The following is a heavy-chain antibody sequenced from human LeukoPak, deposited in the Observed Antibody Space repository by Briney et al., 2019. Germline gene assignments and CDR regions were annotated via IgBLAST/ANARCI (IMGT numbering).Heavy chain of an antibody. CDR2: IYTSGSI. CDR1: GGSISTGSYS. Sequence: PSQTLSLTCTVSGGSISTGSYSWNWIRQPAGKGLEWIGRIYTSGSINYNPSLKSRVTVSVDTSKNQFSLKLSSVTAADTAVYYCARDYGSGDQKCFDPWGQGTLVTVSS. V-gene: IGHV4-61*02. CDR3: ARDYGSGDQKCFDP. D-gene: IGHD3-10*01. J-gene: IGHJ5*02.